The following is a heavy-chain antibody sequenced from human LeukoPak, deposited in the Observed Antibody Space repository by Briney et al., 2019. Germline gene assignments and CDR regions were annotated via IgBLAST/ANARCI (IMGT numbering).Heavy chain of an antibody. CDR3: ARRRSGPDYFDY. J-gene: IGHJ4*02. Sequence: SETLSLTCTVSGDSFSSNNYWTWVRQPPGKGLEWIGSIYYSGSTYYNPSLKSRVTISVDTSKNQFSLKLSSVTAADTAVYYYARRRSGPDYFDYWGQGSLVTVSS. V-gene: IGHV4-39*01. D-gene: IGHD2-15*01. CDR1: GDSFSSNNY. CDR2: IYYSGST.